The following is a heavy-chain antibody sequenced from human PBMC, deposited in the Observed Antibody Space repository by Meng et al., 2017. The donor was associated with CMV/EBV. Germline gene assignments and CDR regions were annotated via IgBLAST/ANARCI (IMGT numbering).Heavy chain of an antibody. CDR2: IYYSGST. CDR1: GGSISSSSYY. V-gene: IGHV4-39*07. CDR3: ARVERSSAWYYYYGMDV. D-gene: IGHD6-6*01. Sequence: GSLRLSCTVSGGSISSSSYYWGWIRQPPGKGLEWIGSIYYSGSTYYNPSLKSRVTISVDTSKNQFSLKLSSVTAADTAVYYCARVERSSAWYYYYGMDVWGQGTTVTVSS. J-gene: IGHJ6*02.